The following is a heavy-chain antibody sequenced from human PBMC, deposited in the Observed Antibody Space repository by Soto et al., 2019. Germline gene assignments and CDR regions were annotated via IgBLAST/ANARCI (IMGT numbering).Heavy chain of an antibody. V-gene: IGHV3-74*01. CDR2: INSDGSST. CDR3: ARETQWELLLLGTYYYYGMDV. D-gene: IGHD1-26*01. CDR1: GFTFSSYW. J-gene: IGHJ6*02. Sequence: GGSLRLSCAASGFTFSSYWMHWVRQAPGKGLVWVSRINSDGSSTSYADSVKGRFTISRDNAKNTLYLQMNSLRAEDTAVYYCARETQWELLLLGTYYYYGMDVWGQGTTVTVSS.